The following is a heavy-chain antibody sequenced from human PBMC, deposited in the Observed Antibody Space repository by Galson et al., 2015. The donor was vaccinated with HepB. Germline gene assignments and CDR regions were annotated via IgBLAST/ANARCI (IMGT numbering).Heavy chain of an antibody. J-gene: IGHJ1*01. CDR1: GFTFSSYA. CDR2: ISCSGGST. CDR3: AKAPTATPEHFQH. Sequence: SPRLSCAASGFTFSSYAMSWVRQAPGKGLEWVSAISCSGGSTYYADSVKGRFTISRDNSKNTLYLQMNSLRAEDTAVYYCAKAPTATPEHFQHWGQGTLVTVSS. V-gene: IGHV3-23*01. D-gene: IGHD5-18*01.